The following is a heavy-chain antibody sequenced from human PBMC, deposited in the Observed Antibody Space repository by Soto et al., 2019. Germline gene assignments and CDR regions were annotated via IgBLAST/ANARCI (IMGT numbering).Heavy chain of an antibody. Sequence: EVQLVESGGGLVQPGGSLRLSCAASGFTLSSYDIHWVRQATGEGLAWVSGIGSGGDTHYADSVKGRFIISREAGKNYLYLKMNNLRVGDTAVYSCTRKTPPTGMEVWGQGATVTVSS. D-gene: IGHD3-9*01. CDR1: GFTLSSYD. CDR3: TRKTPPTGMEV. CDR2: IGSGGDT. V-gene: IGHV3-13*01. J-gene: IGHJ6*02.